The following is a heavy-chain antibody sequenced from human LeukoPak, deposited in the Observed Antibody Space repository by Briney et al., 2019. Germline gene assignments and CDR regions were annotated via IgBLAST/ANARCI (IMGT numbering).Heavy chain of an antibody. D-gene: IGHD3-22*01. V-gene: IGHV3-21*01. CDR2: ISSSSSYI. Sequence: GGSLRLSCAASGFTFSSYSMNWVRQAPGKGLEWVSSISSSSSYIYYADSVKGRFTISRDNAKNSLYLQMNSLRAEDTAVYYCARDGYYDSSGYYSENDAFDIWGQGTMVTVSS. J-gene: IGHJ3*02. CDR3: ARDGYYDSSGYYSENDAFDI. CDR1: GFTFSSYS.